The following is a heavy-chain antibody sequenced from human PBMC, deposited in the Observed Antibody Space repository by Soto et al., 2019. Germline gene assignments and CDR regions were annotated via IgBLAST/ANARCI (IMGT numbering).Heavy chain of an antibody. CDR3: ARVSIEMATIWAFDI. D-gene: IGHD5-12*01. V-gene: IGHV1-69*06. CDR1: GGTFSSYA. Sequence: GASVNVYCKASGGTFSSYAISWVRQAPVQGLEWMGWIIPIFGTANYAQKFQGRVTITADKSTSTAYMELSSLRSEDTAVYYCARVSIEMATIWAFDIWGQGTMVTVSS. CDR2: IIPIFGTA. J-gene: IGHJ3*02.